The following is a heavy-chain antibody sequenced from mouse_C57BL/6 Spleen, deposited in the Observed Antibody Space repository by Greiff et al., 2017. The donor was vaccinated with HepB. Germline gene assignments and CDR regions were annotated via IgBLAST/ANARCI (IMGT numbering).Heavy chain of an antibody. V-gene: IGHV1-81*01. CDR2: IYPRSGNT. J-gene: IGHJ4*01. D-gene: IGHD3-2*02. CDR3: AREADYYAMDY. Sequence: SGAELARPGASVKLSCKASGYTFTSYGISWVKQRTGQGLEWIGEIYPRSGNTYYNEKFKGKATLTADKSSSTAYMELRSLTSEDSAVYFCAREADYYAMDYWGQGTSVTVSS. CDR1: GYTFTSYG.